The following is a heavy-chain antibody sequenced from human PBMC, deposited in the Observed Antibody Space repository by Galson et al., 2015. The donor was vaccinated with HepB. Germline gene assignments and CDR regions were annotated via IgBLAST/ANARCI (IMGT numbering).Heavy chain of an antibody. CDR2: IIPILGIA. D-gene: IGHD5-18*01. Sequence: SVKVSCKASGGTFSSYTISWVRQAPGQGLEWMGRIIPILGIANYAQKFQGRVTITADKSTSTAYMELSSLRSEDTAVYYCARVGRGYSYGVFDYWGQGTLVTVSS. V-gene: IGHV1-69*02. CDR3: ARVGRGYSYGVFDY. J-gene: IGHJ4*02. CDR1: GGTFSSYT.